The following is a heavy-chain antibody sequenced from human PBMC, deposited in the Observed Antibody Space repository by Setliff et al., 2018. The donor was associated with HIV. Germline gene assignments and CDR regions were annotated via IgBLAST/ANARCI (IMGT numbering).Heavy chain of an antibody. D-gene: IGHD3-16*01. CDR1: GYSFTSYG. Sequence: ASVKVSCKASGYSFTSYGLSWVRQAPGQGLEWMGWLNPRSGGSDYAQRFQGRVTMTRDTSISTAYMELSRLKSDDRAGYYCARGGGVTFYYYYYMDVWAKGTTVTVSS. V-gene: IGHV1-2*02. CDR3: ARGGGVTFYYYYYMDV. J-gene: IGHJ6*03. CDR2: LNPRSGGS.